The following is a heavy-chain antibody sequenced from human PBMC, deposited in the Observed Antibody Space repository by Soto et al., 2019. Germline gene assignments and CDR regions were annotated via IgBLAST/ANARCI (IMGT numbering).Heavy chain of an antibody. J-gene: IGHJ5*02. CDR1: GYTFTTHG. CDR2: VSGDNGHT. CDR3: ARGLGYCRSGTCYREWFEP. D-gene: IGHD2-15*01. Sequence: QVQLVQSGAEVKKPGASVKVSCKASGYTFTTHGISWVRQAPGQGLEWVGWVSGDNGHTNYAQSPEGRVTMTQDTYKNPASMELRSLRSDDTAVYYCARGLGYCRSGTCYREWFEPWGQGTLVTVSS. V-gene: IGHV1-18*01.